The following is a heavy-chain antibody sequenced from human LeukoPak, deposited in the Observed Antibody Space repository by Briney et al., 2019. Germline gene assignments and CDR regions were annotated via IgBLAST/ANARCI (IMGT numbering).Heavy chain of an antibody. CDR2: IIPIFGTA. CDR3: ARGGGNIVVVPAAIFQYNWFDP. D-gene: IGHD2-2*01. Sequence: ASVKVSCKASGYTFTSYGISWVRQAPGQGLEWMGGIIPIFGTANYAQKFQGRVTITADESTSTAYMELSSLRSEDTAVYYCARGGGNIVVVPAAIFQYNWFDPWGQGTLVTVSS. J-gene: IGHJ5*02. CDR1: GYTFTSYG. V-gene: IGHV1-69*13.